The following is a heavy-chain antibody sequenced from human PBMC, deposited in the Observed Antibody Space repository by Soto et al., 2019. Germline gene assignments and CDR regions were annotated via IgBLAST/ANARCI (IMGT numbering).Heavy chain of an antibody. CDR3: ARGAVTSILSYFDY. CDR1: GLSVSDKY. J-gene: IGHJ4*02. CDR2: ISSTSSAI. V-gene: IGHV3-48*01. D-gene: IGHD4-4*01. Sequence: GGSLRLSCAASGLSVSDKYMNWVRQATGKGLEWVSYISSTSSAIYYADSVKGRFTISRDNAKNSLYLQMNSLRAEDTAVYYCARGAVTSILSYFDYWGQGALVTVSS.